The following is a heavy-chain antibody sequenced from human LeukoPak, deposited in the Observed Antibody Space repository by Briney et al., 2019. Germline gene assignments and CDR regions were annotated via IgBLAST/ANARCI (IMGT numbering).Heavy chain of an antibody. V-gene: IGHV4-4*02. CDR1: GGSITTTNW. CDR2: VHLSGAT. Sequence: MASETLSLTCAVSGGSITTTNWWSWVRQLPGKGLEWIGEVHLSGATNYNPSLESRVSMSIDKSKNHLSLEVTSVTAADTAIYYCTRESGAFSPFGFWGQGTLLTVSS. CDR3: TRESGAFSPFGF. D-gene: IGHD1-26*01. J-gene: IGHJ4*02.